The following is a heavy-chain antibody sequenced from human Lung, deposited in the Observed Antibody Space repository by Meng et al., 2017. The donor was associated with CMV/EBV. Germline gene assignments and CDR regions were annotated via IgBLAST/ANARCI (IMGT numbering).Heavy chain of an antibody. D-gene: IGHD3-10*01. V-gene: IGHV3-48*03. Sequence: GGSLRLSCAASGFTFSSYEMNWVRQAPGKGLEWVSYISSSGSTIYYADSVKGRFTISRDNAKNSLYLQMNSLRAEDTAVYYCARAGITMVRGVMVDYYGMDVWGQGXTVTVSS. CDR2: ISSSGSTI. CDR3: ARAGITMVRGVMVDYYGMDV. CDR1: GFTFSSYE. J-gene: IGHJ6*02.